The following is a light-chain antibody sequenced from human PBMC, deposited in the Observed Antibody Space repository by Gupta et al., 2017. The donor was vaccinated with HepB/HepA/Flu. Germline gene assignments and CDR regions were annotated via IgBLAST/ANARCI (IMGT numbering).Light chain of an antibody. CDR2: FGS. CDR3: MQARQTPLT. Sequence: DIVMTQSPLSLPVTPGEPASISCRSNQSLLHSNGFNYLDWYLQKPGQSPQLLIYFGSERASGGPDRISSDGGGRAFAPKTSRVEADDVGVYYCMQARQTPLTFGGGTKVEIK. V-gene: IGKV2-28*01. J-gene: IGKJ4*01. CDR1: QSLLHSNGFNY.